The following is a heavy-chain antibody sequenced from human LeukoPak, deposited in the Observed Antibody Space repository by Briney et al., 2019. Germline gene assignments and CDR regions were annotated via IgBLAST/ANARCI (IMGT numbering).Heavy chain of an antibody. CDR3: ARAVVAAQNRFDP. V-gene: IGHV1-2*02. J-gene: IGHJ5*02. D-gene: IGHD2-15*01. CDR2: INPNSGGT. Sequence: ASVKVSCKASGYTFTGYYMHWVRQAPGQGLEWMGWINPNSGGTNYAQKLQGRVTMTRDTSISTAYMELSRLRSDDTAVYYCARAVVAAQNRFDPWGQGTRVTVSS. CDR1: GYTFTGYY.